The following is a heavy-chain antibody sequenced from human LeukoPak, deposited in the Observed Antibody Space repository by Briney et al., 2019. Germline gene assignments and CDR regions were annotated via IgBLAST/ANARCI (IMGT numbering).Heavy chain of an antibody. CDR1: GGTFSSYA. J-gene: IGHJ5*02. Sequence: SVKVSCRASGGTFSSYAISWMRQAPGQGLEWMGRIIPIFGAPNYAQKFQGRVTITTDESTRTAYMELSSLRSEDTAVYYCAREGSFLGYCSGGRCSNWFDPWGQGTLVTVSS. CDR3: AREGSFLGYCSGGRCSNWFDP. CDR2: IIPIFGAP. V-gene: IGHV1-69*05. D-gene: IGHD2-15*01.